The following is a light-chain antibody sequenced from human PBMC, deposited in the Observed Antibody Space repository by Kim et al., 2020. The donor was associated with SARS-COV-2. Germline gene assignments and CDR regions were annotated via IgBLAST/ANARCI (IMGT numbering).Light chain of an antibody. CDR3: QSYDNDNHGV. CDR2: GDD. Sequence: NFMLTQPHSVSESPGKTVSISCTRSSGSIASKYVQWYQRRPGSAPTTLIYGDDQRPSGVPDRFSASIDTSSNSASLIISGLKTEDEADYYCQSYDNDNHGVFGGGTQMIVL. CDR1: SGSIASKY. J-gene: IGLJ3*02. V-gene: IGLV6-57*04.